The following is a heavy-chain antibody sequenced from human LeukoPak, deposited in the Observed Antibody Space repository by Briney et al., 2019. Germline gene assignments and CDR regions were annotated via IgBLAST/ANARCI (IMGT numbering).Heavy chain of an antibody. CDR2: ISAYNGNT. V-gene: IGHV1-18*01. J-gene: IGHJ5*02. CDR3: ARVVRGDCHTGTCFSWFDP. Sequence: ASVKVSCKASGYTFTSYGISWVRQTPGQGLEWMGWISAYNGNTNYAQKLQGRVTMTTDTSTSTAYMELRSLRSDDTAVYYCARVVRGDCHTGTCFSWFDPWGQGTLVTVSS. CDR1: GYTFTSYG. D-gene: IGHD3-10*02.